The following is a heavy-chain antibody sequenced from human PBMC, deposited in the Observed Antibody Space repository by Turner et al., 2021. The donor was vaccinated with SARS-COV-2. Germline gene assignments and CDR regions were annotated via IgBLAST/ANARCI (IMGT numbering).Heavy chain of an antibody. CDR2: ISRSSSFI. V-gene: IGHV3-21*01. J-gene: IGHJ4*02. D-gene: IGHD3-3*01. Sequence: EVQLVESGGGLVKPGGSLRLSCAPSGFTFSTYNMNWVRQDPGKGLEWVSTISRSSSFIYYADSVKGRFTISRDNAKNSLYLQMNSLRAEDTAVYYCARDLGGYHDFWNGYYTSGFDYWGQGNLVTVSS. CDR3: ARDLGGYHDFWNGYYTSGFDY. CDR1: GFTFSTYN.